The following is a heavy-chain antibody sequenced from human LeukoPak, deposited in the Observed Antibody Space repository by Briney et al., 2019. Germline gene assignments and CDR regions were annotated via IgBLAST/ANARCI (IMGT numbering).Heavy chain of an antibody. CDR2: TYYRSKWFS. V-gene: IGHV6-1*01. CDR3: ARGSGSYYAFDI. D-gene: IGHD1-26*01. CDR1: GDSVSSNSAT. J-gene: IGHJ3*02. Sequence: SQTLSLTCAISGDSVSSNSATWNWIRQSPSRGLEWLGRTYYRSKWFSDYAVSVKSRTTFNPDTSKNQHSLQLNSVTPEDTAVYYCARGSGSYYAFDIWSQGTMVTVSS.